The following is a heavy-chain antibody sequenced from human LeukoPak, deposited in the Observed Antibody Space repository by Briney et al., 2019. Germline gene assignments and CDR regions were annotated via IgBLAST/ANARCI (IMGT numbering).Heavy chain of an antibody. CDR3: AKDLYCSSTSCYAYGDYVAGYY. V-gene: IGHV3-30*02. CDR1: GFTFSSYG. CDR2: IRCDGSTR. J-gene: IGHJ4*02. D-gene: IGHD2-2*01. Sequence: GGSLRLSCAASGFTFSSYGMRWVRQAPGKGLEWVAFIRCDGSTRYYADSVKGRFTISRDNSKNTLYLQMNSLRAEDTAVYYCAKDLYCSSTSCYAYGDYVAGYYWGEGTLVTVSS.